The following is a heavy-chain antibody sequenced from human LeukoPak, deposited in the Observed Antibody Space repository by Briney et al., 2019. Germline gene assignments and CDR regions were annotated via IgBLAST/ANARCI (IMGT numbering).Heavy chain of an antibody. Sequence: SETLSLTCTVSGGSISSYYWSWIRQPPGKGLEWIGYIYYSGSTNYNPSLKSRVTISVDTSKNQFSLKLSSVTAADTAVYYCARLRYYYDSSGYFFDYWGQGTLVTVFS. CDR2: IYYSGST. J-gene: IGHJ4*02. CDR3: ARLRYYYDSSGYFFDY. D-gene: IGHD3-22*01. CDR1: GGSISSYY. V-gene: IGHV4-59*08.